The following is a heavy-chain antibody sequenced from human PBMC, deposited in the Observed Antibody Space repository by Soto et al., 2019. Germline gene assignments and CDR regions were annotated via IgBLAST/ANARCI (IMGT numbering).Heavy chain of an antibody. CDR1: GYTFTSHG. J-gene: IGHJ4*02. CDR2: ISAYNGNP. Sequence: QVQLVQSGAEVKKPGASVKVSCKTSGYTFTSHGISWVRQAPGQGLEWMGWISAYNGNPNYAQKLQGRVTMTTDTPTSTAYMELRSLRSDDTAVYYCPRTYCSSARCYSDYWGQGTLVTVSS. CDR3: PRTYCSSARCYSDY. V-gene: IGHV1-18*04. D-gene: IGHD2-2*01.